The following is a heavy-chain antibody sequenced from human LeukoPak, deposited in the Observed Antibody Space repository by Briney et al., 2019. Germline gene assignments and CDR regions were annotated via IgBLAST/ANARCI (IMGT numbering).Heavy chain of an antibody. V-gene: IGHV3-23*01. CDR2: ISGSGGST. J-gene: IGHJ4*02. CDR1: GFTFSSYA. CDR3: AKGYGSGSYYFDY. D-gene: IGHD3-10*01. Sequence: GGSLRLSCAASGFTFSSYAMSWVRQAPGKGLEWVSAISGSGGSTYYADSVKGRFTISRDNSKNTLCLQMNSLRAEDTAVYYCAKGYGSGSYYFDYWGQGTLVTVSS.